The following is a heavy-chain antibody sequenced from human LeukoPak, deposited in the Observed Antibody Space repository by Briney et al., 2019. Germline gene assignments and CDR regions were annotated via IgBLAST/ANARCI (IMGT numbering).Heavy chain of an antibody. J-gene: IGHJ6*02. CDR3: AKIDTIVRPDYYYYYGMDV. Sequence: GGSLRLSCAASGFTFSSYAMSWVRQAPGKGLEWVSSISGSGGSTYYADSVKGRFTISRDNSKNTNTLYLQMNSLRAEDTAVYYCAKIDTIVRPDYYYYYGMDVWGQGTTVTVSS. CDR2: ISGSGGST. CDR1: GFTFSSYA. D-gene: IGHD6-6*01. V-gene: IGHV3-23*01.